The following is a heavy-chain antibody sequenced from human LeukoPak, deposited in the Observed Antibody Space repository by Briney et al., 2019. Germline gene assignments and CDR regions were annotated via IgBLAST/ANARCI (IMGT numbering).Heavy chain of an antibody. J-gene: IGHJ6*03. Sequence: SETLSLTCTVSCASISSYYWSWIRQPAGKGLEWLGRIYTSGSTNYSPSLKSRVTMSVDTSKNQFSLKWSSVTGADTAVYYCARDMSYYYYMDVWGKGTTVTASS. CDR3: ARDMSYYYYMDV. V-gene: IGHV4-4*07. CDR2: IYTSGST. D-gene: IGHD3-16*01. CDR1: CASISSYY.